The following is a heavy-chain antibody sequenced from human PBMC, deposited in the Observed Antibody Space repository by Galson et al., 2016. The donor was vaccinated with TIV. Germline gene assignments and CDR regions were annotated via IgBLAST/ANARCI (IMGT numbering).Heavy chain of an antibody. CDR3: ARCPTITASYYYNFAMDV. CDR1: GGSINSGAHY. Sequence: TLSLTCTVAGGSINSGAHYWGWVRQHPGKGLEWIGYIYYRGRTSYNPSLESRISVSVDTSKNQFSLRLISVTAADTAVYFCARCPTITASYYYNFAMDVWGQGTTVTVSS. V-gene: IGHV4-31*03. CDR2: IYYRGRT. J-gene: IGHJ6*02. D-gene: IGHD5-12*01.